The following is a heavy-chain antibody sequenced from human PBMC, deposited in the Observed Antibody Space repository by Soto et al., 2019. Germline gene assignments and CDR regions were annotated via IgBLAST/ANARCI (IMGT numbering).Heavy chain of an antibody. CDR1: GFTFSSYA. J-gene: IGHJ6*02. Sequence: QVQLVESGGGVVQPGRSLRLSCAASGFTFSSYAMHWVRQAPGKGLEWVAVISYDGSNKYYADSVKGRFTISRDNSKNTLYLQMNSLRAEDTAVYYCAREGDYDFWSGLNYYDYGMDVWGQGTTVTVSS. CDR3: AREGDYDFWSGLNYYDYGMDV. D-gene: IGHD3-3*01. CDR2: ISYDGSNK. V-gene: IGHV3-30-3*01.